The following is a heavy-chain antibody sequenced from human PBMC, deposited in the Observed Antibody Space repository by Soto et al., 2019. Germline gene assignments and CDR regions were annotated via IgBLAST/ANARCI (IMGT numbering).Heavy chain of an antibody. CDR2: VTYAGNT. CDR3: ARPFAAQTVVGFDF. CDR1: GGSFSGYY. D-gene: IGHD6-19*01. V-gene: IGHV4-34*01. Sequence: ASETLSLTCAVYGGSFSGYYWSWIRQPPGKGLEWIGDVTYAGNTNYNPSLKSRVTLSIDTSKNHFSLSLRSVTAAGTAVYYCARPFAAQTVVGFDFWGQGLLVTVSS. J-gene: IGHJ4*02.